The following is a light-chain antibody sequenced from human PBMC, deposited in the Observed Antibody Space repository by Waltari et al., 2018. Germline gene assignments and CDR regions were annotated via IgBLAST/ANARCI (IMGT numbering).Light chain of an antibody. CDR1: QSVTNY. V-gene: IGKV3-11*01. CDR3: QQRRNWPLT. Sequence: DIVLTHSPAILSLSPGESASLSCRASQSVTNYLAWYQQKPGQAPRLLIYDTSNRATGIPARFSGSGFATDFTLTISSLEPDDFAVYYCQQRRNWPLTFGGGTKVEIK. J-gene: IGKJ4*01. CDR2: DTS.